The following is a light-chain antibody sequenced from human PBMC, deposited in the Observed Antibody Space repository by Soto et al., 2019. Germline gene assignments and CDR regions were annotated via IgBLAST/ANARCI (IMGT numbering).Light chain of an antibody. CDR1: QTVLYSSDNKNY. V-gene: IGKV4-1*01. CDR3: QQYYSTPRT. J-gene: IGKJ1*01. Sequence: DFVMTQSPDSLAVSLGERATINCKSSQTVLYSSDNKNYLAWYQQKPGQPPKLLIYWASTRESGVPARFSGSGSGTDFTLTISSLQAEDVAVYYCQQYYSTPRTFGQGTKVEIK. CDR2: WAS.